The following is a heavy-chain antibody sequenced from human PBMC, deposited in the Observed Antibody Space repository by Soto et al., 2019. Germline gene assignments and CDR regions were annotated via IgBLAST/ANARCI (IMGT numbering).Heavy chain of an antibody. D-gene: IGHD6-19*01. CDR3: ASAAVAAADYYYGMDV. CDR2: IYPGDSDT. CDR1: GYSFTSYW. V-gene: IGHV5-51*01. J-gene: IGHJ6*02. Sequence: GESLKISCKGSGYSFTSYWIGWVRQMPGKGLEWMGIIYPGDSDTRYSPSFQGQVTISADKSISTAYLQWSSLKASDTAMYYCASAAVAAADYYYGMDVWGQGTTVTVSS.